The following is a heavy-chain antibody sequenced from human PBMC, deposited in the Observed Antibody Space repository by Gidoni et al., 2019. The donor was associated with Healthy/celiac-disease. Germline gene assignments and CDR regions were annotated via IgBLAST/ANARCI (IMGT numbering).Heavy chain of an antibody. V-gene: IGHV4-4*02. D-gene: IGHD2-2*01. CDR2: IYHSGST. CDR3: ASNVGRADCSSTSCPILVENYYYYMDV. J-gene: IGHJ6*03. Sequence: QVQLQESGPVLMKPSGTLSLTFAVSGGSISSSNWWSWVRQPPWKGLEWIGEIYHSGSTNYNPSLKSRVTISVDKSKNQFSLKLSSVTAADTAVYYCASNVGRADCSSTSCPILVENYYYYMDVWGKGTTVTVSS. CDR1: GGSISSSNW.